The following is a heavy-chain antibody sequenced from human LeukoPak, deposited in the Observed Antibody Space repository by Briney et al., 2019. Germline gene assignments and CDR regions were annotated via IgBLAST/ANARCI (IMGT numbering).Heavy chain of an antibody. CDR3: AKVATAAAGTRWFDP. J-gene: IGHJ5*02. CDR1: GGSISSYY. Sequence: SETLSLTCTVSGGSISSYYWSWIRQPPGKGLEWIGYIYFSGSTNYNPSLKSRVTTSVDTSKNQFSLKMSSVTAADTAVYYCAKVATAAAGTRWFDPWGQGTLVTVSS. V-gene: IGHV4-59*01. D-gene: IGHD6-13*01. CDR2: IYFSGST.